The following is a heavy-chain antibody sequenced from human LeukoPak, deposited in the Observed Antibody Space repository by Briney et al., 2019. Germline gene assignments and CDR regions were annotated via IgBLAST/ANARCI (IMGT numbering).Heavy chain of an antibody. CDR1: GFTFSNFE. CDR3: AGGPQFSGSHGF. D-gene: IGHD1-26*01. CDR2: INDGGSII. V-gene: IGHV3-48*03. J-gene: IGHJ4*02. Sequence: GGSLRLSCEVSGFTFSNFEMAWVRQVPGMGLEWLAYINDGGSIIRYADTVRGRFTISRDSVKKSGFLQMNSLRVDDTAIYYCAGGPQFSGSHGFWGQGTLVTVSS.